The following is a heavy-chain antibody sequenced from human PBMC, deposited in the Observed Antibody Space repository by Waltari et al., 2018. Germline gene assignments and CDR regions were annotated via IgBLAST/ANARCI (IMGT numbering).Heavy chain of an antibody. D-gene: IGHD3-16*01. CDR1: GFTFGDYA. Sequence: EVQLVESGGGLVQPGRSLRLSCTASGFTFGDYAMSWVRQAPGKGLEWVGFIRSKAYGGTTEYAASVKGRFTISRDDSKSIAYLQMNSLKTEDTAVYYCTRSPRGGDYWGQGTLVTVSS. J-gene: IGHJ4*02. CDR3: TRSPRGGDY. V-gene: IGHV3-49*04. CDR2: IRSKAYGGTT.